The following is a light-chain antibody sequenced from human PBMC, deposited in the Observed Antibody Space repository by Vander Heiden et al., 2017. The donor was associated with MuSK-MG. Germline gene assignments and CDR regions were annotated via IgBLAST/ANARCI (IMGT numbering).Light chain of an antibody. CDR3: QQDNSYSQT. Sequence: DIQITQSPSTLSASVGDRVTITCRASQSISSWLAWYQQKPGKAPKLLIYDASSLESGVPSRFSGSGSGTEFTLTISSLQPDEFATYYCQQDNSYSQTFGQGTKVEIK. CDR1: QSISSW. V-gene: IGKV1-5*01. CDR2: DAS. J-gene: IGKJ1*01.